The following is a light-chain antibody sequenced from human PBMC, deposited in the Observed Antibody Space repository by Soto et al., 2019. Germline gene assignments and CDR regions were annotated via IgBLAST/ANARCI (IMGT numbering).Light chain of an antibody. CDR3: QQYGDSHFT. Sequence: EIVLTQSRVTLSLSPWERATLSCKASQSVASSYLAWYQQKPGQAPRLLIHGASSRATGIPDRFSGSGSGTDFTLTISRLEPEDFAVYYCQQYGDSHFTFGPGTKVDIK. CDR1: QSVASSY. CDR2: GAS. J-gene: IGKJ3*01. V-gene: IGKV3-20*01.